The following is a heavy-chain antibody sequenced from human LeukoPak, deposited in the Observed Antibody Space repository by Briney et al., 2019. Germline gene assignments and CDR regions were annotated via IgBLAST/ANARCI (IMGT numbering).Heavy chain of an antibody. CDR3: ARDGYFDY. CDR2: ISGDNGNK. Sequence: GASVKVSCKASGYTFSTYGIAWVRQATGEGLEWMGWISGDNGNKKYAQKFQGRVTMTTDTTTTTAYMELRSLRSDDTAVYYCARDGYFDYWGQGTLVTVSS. J-gene: IGHJ4*02. V-gene: IGHV1-18*01. CDR1: GYTFSTYG.